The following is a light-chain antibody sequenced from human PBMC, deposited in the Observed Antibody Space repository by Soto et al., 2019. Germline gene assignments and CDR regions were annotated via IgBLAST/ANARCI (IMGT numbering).Light chain of an antibody. J-gene: IGKJ4*01. CDR1: QSVSSN. Sequence: ETVMTQSPATLSVSPGEGATLSCRASQSVSSNLAWYQQRPGQTPRLLVYGASIRATGMSARFSGSGSGTEFTLTISSLQSEDSTLYTCQQYNDLPHTFDGGTKVDIK. V-gene: IGKV3-15*01. CDR2: GAS. CDR3: QQYNDLPHT.